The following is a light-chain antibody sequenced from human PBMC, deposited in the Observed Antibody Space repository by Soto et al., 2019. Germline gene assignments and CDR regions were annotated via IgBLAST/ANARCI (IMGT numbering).Light chain of an antibody. CDR2: DAS. CDR1: QSVDNY. CDR3: QQRSSWPRT. J-gene: IGKJ1*01. V-gene: IGKV3-11*01. Sequence: PGDRATFSCRATQSVDNYLAWYQQKPGRAPRLLIYDASTRATGIPARFSGSGSGTDFTLTISSLEPEDFAVYYCQQRSSWPRTFGQGTKVEIK.